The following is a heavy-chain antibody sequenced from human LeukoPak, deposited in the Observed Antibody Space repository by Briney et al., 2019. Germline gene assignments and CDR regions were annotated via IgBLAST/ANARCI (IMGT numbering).Heavy chain of an antibody. CDR2: IIPIFGTA. J-gene: IGHJ5*02. CDR1: GGTFSSYA. D-gene: IGHD6-19*01. CDR3: ARDKGGRYSSGWYAETNWFDP. Sequence: SVKVSCKASGGTFSSYAISWVRQAPGQGLEWMGGIIPIFGTANYAQKFQGRVTITADESTSTAYMELSSLRSEDTAVYYCARDKGGRYSSGWYAETNWFDPWGQGTLVTVSS. V-gene: IGHV1-69*13.